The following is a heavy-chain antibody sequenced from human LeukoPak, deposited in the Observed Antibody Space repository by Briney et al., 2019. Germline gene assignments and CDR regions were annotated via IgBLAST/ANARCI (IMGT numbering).Heavy chain of an antibody. J-gene: IGHJ5*02. CDR1: GGSFSGYY. CDR2: INHSGST. V-gene: IGHV4-34*01. Sequence: SETLSLTCAVYGGSFSGYYWSWIRQPPGKGLEWIGEINHSGSTNHNPSLQRRGPISDDTSKSQFSLKLSFVTAADTAVYYCARGRPTYYDGSGRDWFDPWGQGTLVTVSS. D-gene: IGHD3-10*01. CDR3: ARGRPTYYDGSGRDWFDP.